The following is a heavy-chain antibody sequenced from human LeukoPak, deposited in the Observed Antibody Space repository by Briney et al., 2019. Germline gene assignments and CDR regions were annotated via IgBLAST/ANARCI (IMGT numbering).Heavy chain of an antibody. CDR1: GGSISSYD. J-gene: IGHJ6*03. CDR2: IYTSRST. V-gene: IGHV4-4*07. D-gene: IGHD3-10*01. Sequence: PSETLSLTCTVSGGSISSYDWSWIRQPAGKALEWIGRIYTSRSTNYNPSLKSRVTMSVDTSKNQFSLKLSSVPAADTAVYYCARDYGRVRELSTYYYMDVWGKGTTVTISS. CDR3: ARDYGRVRELSTYYYMDV.